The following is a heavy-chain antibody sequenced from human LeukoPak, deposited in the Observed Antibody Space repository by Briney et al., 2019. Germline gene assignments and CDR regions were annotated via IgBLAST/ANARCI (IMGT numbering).Heavy chain of an antibody. CDR3: AKGADYSYYYFHY. J-gene: IGHJ4*02. V-gene: IGHV3-30*02. Sequence: GGSLRLSWTASGFTFGDYIMSWFRQARGKGLEWVAFIRYDGSNKYYADSVKGRFTISRDNSKNTLYLQMNSLRAEDTAVYYCAKGADYSYYYFHYWGQGTLVTVSS. D-gene: IGHD4-11*01. CDR2: IRYDGSNK. CDR1: GFTFGDYI.